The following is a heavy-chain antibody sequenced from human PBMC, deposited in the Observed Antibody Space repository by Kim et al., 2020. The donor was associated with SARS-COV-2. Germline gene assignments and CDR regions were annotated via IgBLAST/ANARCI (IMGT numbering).Heavy chain of an antibody. CDR2: IGGTYSII. CDR1: GFTFSTYS. V-gene: IGHV3-48*02. J-gene: IGHJ3*02. Sequence: GGSLRLSCAASGFTFSTYSMNWVRQAPGKGLEWISYIGGTYSIISYADSVKGRFTISRDDAKNSLYLQMNSLRDEDTAVYMCVRDNDWAFDIWGQGTMVTVSS. D-gene: IGHD3-3*01. CDR3: VRDNDWAFDI.